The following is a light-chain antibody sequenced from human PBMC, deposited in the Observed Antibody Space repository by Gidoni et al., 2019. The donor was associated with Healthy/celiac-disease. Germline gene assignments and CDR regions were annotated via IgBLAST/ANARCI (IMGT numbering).Light chain of an antibody. J-gene: IGLJ3*02. CDR2: SNN. V-gene: IGLV1-44*01. CDR3: AACDDILNGRGV. CDR1: RSNIGSTT. Sequence: QSVLTQPPSASGTPGQRVTNSCSVSRSNIGSTTENWSQQLPGPAPKLLIYSNNQIPLRVPDRFSGSKSGISASLDSSGLQSEDEADYYCAACDDILNGRGVFGGGTKLTVL.